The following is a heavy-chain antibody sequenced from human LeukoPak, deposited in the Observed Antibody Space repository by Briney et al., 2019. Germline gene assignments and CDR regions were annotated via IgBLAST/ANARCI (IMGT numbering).Heavy chain of an antibody. CDR1: GGSFSGYY. V-gene: IGHV4-34*01. CDR3: ARGLSVEMATINLYYFDY. D-gene: IGHD5-12*01. J-gene: IGHJ4*02. CDR2: MNHSGST. Sequence: SETLSLTCAVYGGSFSGYYWCWIRQPPGKGPEWIGQMNHSGSTNYNPSLKSRVTISVDTSKNQFSLKLSSATAADTAVYYCARGLSVEMATINLYYFDYWGQGTLVTVSS.